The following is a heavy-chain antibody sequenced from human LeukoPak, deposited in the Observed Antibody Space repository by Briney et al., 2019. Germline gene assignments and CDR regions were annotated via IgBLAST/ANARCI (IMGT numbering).Heavy chain of an antibody. CDR2: ISSASNTI. CDR3: ARDGWFGDYNWFDP. J-gene: IGHJ5*02. CDR1: GFTFSSYS. Sequence: KPGGSLRLSCAASGFTFSSYSVNWVRQAPGKGLEWVSYISSASNTIYYADSVKGRFTISRDNAKNSLYLQMNSLRAEDTAMYYCARDGWFGDYNWFDPWGQGTLVTVSS. V-gene: IGHV3-48*01. D-gene: IGHD3-10*01.